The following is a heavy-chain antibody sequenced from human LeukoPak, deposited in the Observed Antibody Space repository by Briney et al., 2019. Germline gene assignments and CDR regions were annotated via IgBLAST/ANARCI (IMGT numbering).Heavy chain of an antibody. V-gene: IGHV4-39*01. CDR1: GGSISSSSYY. CDR2: SYYSGIT. D-gene: IGHD2-21*02. J-gene: IGHJ4*02. CDR3: ARLMTHYFDY. Sequence: SETLSLTCTVSGGSISSSSYYWVWIRQPPGKGLEWIVSSYYSGITYYNPSLKSRVTISVDTSKNQFSLKLSSVTAADTAVYYCARLMTHYFDYWGQGTLVTVSS.